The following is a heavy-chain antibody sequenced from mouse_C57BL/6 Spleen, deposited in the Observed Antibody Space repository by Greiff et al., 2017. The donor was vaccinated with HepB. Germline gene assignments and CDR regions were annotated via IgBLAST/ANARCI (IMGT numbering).Heavy chain of an antibody. D-gene: IGHD2-3*01. CDR1: GFNIKDYY. Sequence: VHVKQSGAELVRPGASVKLSCTASGFNIKDYYMHWVKQRPEQGLEWIGRIDPEDGDTEYAPKFQGKATMTADTSSNTAYLQLSSLTSEDTAVYYCTIRGVYDGYYVDFDVWGTGTTVTVSS. V-gene: IGHV14-1*01. CDR3: TIRGVYDGYYVDFDV. CDR2: IDPEDGDT. J-gene: IGHJ1*03.